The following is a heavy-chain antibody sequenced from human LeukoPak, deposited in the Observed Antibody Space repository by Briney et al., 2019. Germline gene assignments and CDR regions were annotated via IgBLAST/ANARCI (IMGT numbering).Heavy chain of an antibody. Sequence: GGSLRLSCAASGFTFSSKWMSWVRQAPGKGLEWVANIKHDGSEKYYADSVKGRFTISRDNAKNSLYPQMNSLRAEDTAVYYCARDIAITMVRGVIRFFDYWGQGTLVTVSS. CDR3: ARDIAITMVRGVIRFFDY. D-gene: IGHD3-10*01. V-gene: IGHV3-7*01. CDR2: IKHDGSEK. J-gene: IGHJ4*02. CDR1: GFTFSSKW.